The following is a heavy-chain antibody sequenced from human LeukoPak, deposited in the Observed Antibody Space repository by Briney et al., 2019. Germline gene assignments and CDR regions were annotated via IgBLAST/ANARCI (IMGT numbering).Heavy chain of an antibody. CDR1: GFTFSSYS. CDR2: ISSSSSYI. CDR3: ARATIFGWFDP. Sequence: GGSLRLSCAASGFTFSSYSMNWVRPAPGKGLEWVSSISSSSSYIYYADSVKGRFTISRDNAKNSLYLQMNSLRAEDTAVYYCARATIFGWFDPWGQGTLVTVSS. J-gene: IGHJ5*02. D-gene: IGHD3-9*01. V-gene: IGHV3-21*01.